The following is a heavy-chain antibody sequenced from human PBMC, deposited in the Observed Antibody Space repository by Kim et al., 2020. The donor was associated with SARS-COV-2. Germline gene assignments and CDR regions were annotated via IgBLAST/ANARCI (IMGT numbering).Heavy chain of an antibody. J-gene: IGHJ6*02. D-gene: IGHD3-9*01. Sequence: GGSLRLSCAASGFTFSNAWMSWVRQAPGKGLEWVGRIKSKTDGGTTDYAAPVKGRFTISRDDSKNTLYLQMNSLKTEDTAVYYCTTDMYYDILVHYYGMDVWGQGTTVTVSS. V-gene: IGHV3-15*01. CDR1: GFTFSNAW. CDR3: TTDMYYDILVHYYGMDV. CDR2: IKSKTDGGTT.